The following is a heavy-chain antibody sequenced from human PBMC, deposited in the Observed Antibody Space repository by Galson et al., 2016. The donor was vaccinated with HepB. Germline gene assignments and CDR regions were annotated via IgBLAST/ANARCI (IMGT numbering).Heavy chain of an antibody. CDR3: ASAGGLTENFHFDC. D-gene: IGHD2/OR15-2a*01. J-gene: IGHJ4*02. V-gene: IGHV4-59*08. Sequence: SETLSLTCTVSGGYITNYSWSWIRQPPGKGLEWIGYIYYSGTTNYDPSLKSRVINPDTSQNQLSMQLSSVTPDDTAVYYCASAGGLTENFHFDCWGQGTLVTVSS. CDR1: GGYITNYS. CDR2: IYYSGTT.